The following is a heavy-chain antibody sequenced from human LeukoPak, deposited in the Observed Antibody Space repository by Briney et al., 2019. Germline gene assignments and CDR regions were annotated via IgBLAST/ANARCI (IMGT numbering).Heavy chain of an antibody. V-gene: IGHV3-23*01. J-gene: IGHJ4*02. CDR1: GFTFSSYS. D-gene: IGHD1-7*01. Sequence: GGSLRLSCAASGFTFSSYSMNWVRQAPGKGLEWVSAISGSGGSTYYADSVKGRFTISRDNSKNTLYLQMNSLRAEDTAVYYCAKQATILNYYYFDYWGQGTLVTVSS. CDR2: ISGSGGST. CDR3: AKQATILNYYYFDY.